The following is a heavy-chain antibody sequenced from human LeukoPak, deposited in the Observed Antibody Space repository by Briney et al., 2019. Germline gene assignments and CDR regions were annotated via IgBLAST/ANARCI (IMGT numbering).Heavy chain of an antibody. CDR2: MYTGGST. D-gene: IGHD5-12*01. J-gene: IGHJ4*02. CDR1: GFTISTNN. V-gene: IGHV3-53*01. CDR3: ARDEYSGYVDY. Sequence: GSLRLSCAAFGFTISTNNMSWVRQAPGNGLEWVSVMYTGGSTYYAHSVKGRFTISRENSKNTLYLQMNSLRAEDTAVYYCARDEYSGYVDYWGQGTLVTVSS.